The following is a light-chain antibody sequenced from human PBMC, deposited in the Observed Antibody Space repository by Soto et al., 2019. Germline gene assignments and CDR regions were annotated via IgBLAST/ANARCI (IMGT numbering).Light chain of an antibody. Sequence: QSALTQPASVSGSPGQSITISCTGTSSDVGGYNSVSWYQQHPGKAPKLMIYDVSNRPSGVSNRFSGSKSGNTASLTISGLQAEDEADYYCRSYTSSIIVVFGGGTKLTVL. CDR3: RSYTSSIIVV. CDR2: DVS. CDR1: SSDVGGYNS. V-gene: IGLV2-14*01. J-gene: IGLJ2*01.